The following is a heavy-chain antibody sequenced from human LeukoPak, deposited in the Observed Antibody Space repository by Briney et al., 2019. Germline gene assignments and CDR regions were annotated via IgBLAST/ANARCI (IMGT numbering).Heavy chain of an antibody. D-gene: IGHD3-9*01. J-gene: IGHJ4*02. V-gene: IGHV4-59*08. CDR2: IYYSGST. CDR1: GGSISSYY. CDR3: ARRLYDILTGYSSFDY. Sequence: SETLSLTCTVSGGSISSYYWSWIRQPPGKGLEWIGYIYYSGSTNYNPSLKSRVTISVDTSKNQFSLKLSSVTAADTAVYYCARRLYDILTGYSSFDYWGQGTLVTVSS.